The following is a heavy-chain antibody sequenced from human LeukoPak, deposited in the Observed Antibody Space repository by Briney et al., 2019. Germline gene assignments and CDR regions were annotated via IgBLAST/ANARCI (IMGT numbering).Heavy chain of an antibody. CDR1: GFTFSSYG. Sequence: GGSLRLSCAASGFTFSSYGMHWVRQAPGKGLEWVAFIRFDGSNKYHADFLKGRFTISRGNSKNTLYLQMKSLRAEDTAVYYCAKFDSGTYYYLDYWGQGTLVTVSS. CDR3: AKFDSGTYYYLDY. V-gene: IGHV3-30*02. J-gene: IGHJ4*02. CDR2: IRFDGSNK. D-gene: IGHD1-26*01.